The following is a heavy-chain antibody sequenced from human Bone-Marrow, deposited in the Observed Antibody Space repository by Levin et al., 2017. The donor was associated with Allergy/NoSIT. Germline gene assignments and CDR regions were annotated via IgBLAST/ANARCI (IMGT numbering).Heavy chain of an antibody. J-gene: IGHJ4*02. D-gene: IGHD6-19*01. V-gene: IGHV3-23*01. Sequence: GASVKVSCAASGFTFSSYAMSWVRQAPGKGLEWVSAISGSGGSTYYADSVKGRFTISRDNSKNTLYLQMNSLRAEDTAVYYCAKVGAAVAGIVEYYFDYWGQGTLVTVSS. CDR1: GFTFSSYA. CDR3: AKVGAAVAGIVEYYFDY. CDR2: ISGSGGST.